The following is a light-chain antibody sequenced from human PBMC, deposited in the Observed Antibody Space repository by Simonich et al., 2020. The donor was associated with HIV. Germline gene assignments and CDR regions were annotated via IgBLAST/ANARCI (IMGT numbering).Light chain of an antibody. J-gene: IGLJ2*01. CDR1: SGHSSYD. CDR3: QTWGTGNVV. V-gene: IGLV4-69*01. CDR2: LNSDGSH. Sequence: QLVLTQSPSASASLGASVKLTCTLSSGHSSYDITWHQQQPEKGPRYLMKLNSDGSHSKGDGIPDRFSGSSSGAERYLTISSLQSEDEADYYCQTWGTGNVVFGGGTKVTVL.